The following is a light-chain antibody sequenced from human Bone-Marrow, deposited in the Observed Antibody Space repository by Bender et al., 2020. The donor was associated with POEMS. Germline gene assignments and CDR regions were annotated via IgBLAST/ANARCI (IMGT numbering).Light chain of an antibody. CDR1: YSDIGDHYY. CDR3: SSYRSSSATLV. J-gene: IGLJ3*02. Sequence: QSALTQPASVSGSPGQSITISCTGTYSDIGDHYYVSWYQQHPGKAPQLIIYDVNSRPSGVSNRFSGAKSGITASLTISSLQAEDEADYYCSSYRSSSATLVFGGGTKLSVL. CDR2: DVN. V-gene: IGLV2-14*03.